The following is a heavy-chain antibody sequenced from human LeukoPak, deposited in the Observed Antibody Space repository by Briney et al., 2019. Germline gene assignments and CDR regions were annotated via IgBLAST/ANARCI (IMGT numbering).Heavy chain of an antibody. D-gene: IGHD3-22*01. J-gene: IGHJ4*02. Sequence: PGGSLRLSCAASGFTFSSCAMSWVRQAPGKGLEWVSAISGSGGSTYYADSVKGRFTISRDNSKNTLYLQMNSLRAEDTAVYYCAKHTYYDSSGYYFHYWGQGTLVTVSS. CDR1: GFTFSSCA. CDR3: AKHTYYDSSGYYFHY. V-gene: IGHV3-23*01. CDR2: ISGSGGST.